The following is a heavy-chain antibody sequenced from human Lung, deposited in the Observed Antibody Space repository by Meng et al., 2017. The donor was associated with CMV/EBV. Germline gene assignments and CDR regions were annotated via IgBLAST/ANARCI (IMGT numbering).Heavy chain of an antibody. D-gene: IGHD1-1*01. Sequence: TFGDYGMHWVRQAPGKGLEWVAFVWYDGSHEKYADSVKGRFTISRDNSKNTLFLQMNSLRVEDSAVYYCAKDDREGTTYYFYYGMDVWGQGTTVTVSS. CDR3: AKDDREGTTYYFYYGMDV. CDR1: TFGDYG. J-gene: IGHJ6*02. CDR2: VWYDGSHE. V-gene: IGHV3-33*03.